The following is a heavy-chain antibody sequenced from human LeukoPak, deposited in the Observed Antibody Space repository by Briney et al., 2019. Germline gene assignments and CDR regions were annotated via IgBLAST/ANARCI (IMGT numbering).Heavy chain of an antibody. D-gene: IGHD5-18*01. CDR2: IGGRGRTI. V-gene: IGHV3-11*01. CDR1: GFTFSDYY. CDR3: VRGYSHGDY. J-gene: IGHJ4*02. Sequence: PGGSLSLSCAASGFTFSDYYMSWIRQAPGKGLEWVSYIGGRGRTIYYADSVKGRFTISRDNAKNSLYLQMNGLRAEDTAVYYCVRGYSHGDYWGQGTLVTVSS.